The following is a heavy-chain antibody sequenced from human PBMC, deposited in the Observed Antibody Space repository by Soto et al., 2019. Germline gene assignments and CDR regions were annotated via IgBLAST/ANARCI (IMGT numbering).Heavy chain of an antibody. V-gene: IGHV1-8*01. CDR3: ARRSVHGFSIGLYYYYGMDV. D-gene: IGHD3-3*01. CDR2: MNPNSGNT. J-gene: IGHJ6*02. Sequence: ASVKVSCKASGYTFTSYDINWVRQATGQGLEWMGWMNPNSGNTGYAQKFQGRVTMTRNTSISTAYMELSSLRSEDTAVYYCARRSVHGFSIGLYYYYGMDVWGQGTTVTVAS. CDR1: GYTFTSYD.